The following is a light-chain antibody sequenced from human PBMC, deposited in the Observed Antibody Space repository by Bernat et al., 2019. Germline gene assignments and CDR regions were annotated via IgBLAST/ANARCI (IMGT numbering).Light chain of an antibody. V-gene: IGKV3-20*01. J-gene: IGKJ3*01. CDR1: QSVGTNY. CDR2: GTS. Sequence: EVVLTQFPGTLSLSPGERASLSCRASQSVGTNYLAWFQQKPGQPPRLLISGTSRRATGIPDRFSGGGSGTDFTLTISRLELEDFAVYYCQQYGSIPFTFGPGTKVDIK. CDR3: QQYGSIPFT.